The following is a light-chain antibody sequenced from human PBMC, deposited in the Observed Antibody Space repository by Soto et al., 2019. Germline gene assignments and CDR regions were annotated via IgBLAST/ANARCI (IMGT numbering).Light chain of an antibody. CDR1: QSVSSN. J-gene: IGKJ1*01. CDR3: QQYNTRPQT. V-gene: IGKV3-15*01. Sequence: EIVMTQSPATLSVSPGESATLSCRASQSVSSNLAWYQQRPGQAPRLLISGASTRATGVPARFGGSGSGTEFALTITGLQSEDFTVYFCQQYNTRPQTCGQGTKVDIK. CDR2: GAS.